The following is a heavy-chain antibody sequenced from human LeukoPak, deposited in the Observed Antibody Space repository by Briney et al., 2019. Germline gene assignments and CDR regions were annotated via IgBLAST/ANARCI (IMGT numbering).Heavy chain of an antibody. CDR3: ARDFGVFCSGGSCPFDY. V-gene: IGHV3-7*01. J-gene: IGHJ4*02. CDR1: GFIFSNYG. Sequence: GGSLRLSCAASGFIFSNYGMHWVRQAPGKGLEWVANIKQDGSEKYYVDSVKGRFTISRDNAKNSLYLQMNSLRAEDTAVYYCARDFGVFCSGGSCPFDYWGQGTLVTVSS. D-gene: IGHD2-15*01. CDR2: IKQDGSEK.